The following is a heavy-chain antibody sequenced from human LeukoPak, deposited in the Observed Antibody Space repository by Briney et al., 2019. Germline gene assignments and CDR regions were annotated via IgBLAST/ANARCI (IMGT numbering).Heavy chain of an antibody. J-gene: IGHJ4*02. CDR1: GFTFNAFE. Sequence: GGSLRLSCAASGFTFNAFEMNWVRQAPGKGLEWVSYISSSGSTIYYADSVKGRFTISRDNAKNSLYLQMNSLRAEDTAVHYCATSGSYSTGYFDYWGQGTLVTVSS. CDR2: ISSSGSTI. CDR3: ATSGSYSTGYFDY. V-gene: IGHV3-48*03. D-gene: IGHD1-26*01.